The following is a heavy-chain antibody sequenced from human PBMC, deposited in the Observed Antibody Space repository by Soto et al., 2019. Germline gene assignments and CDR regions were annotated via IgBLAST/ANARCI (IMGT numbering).Heavy chain of an antibody. V-gene: IGHV4-39*01. CDR1: GGSISSSSYY. CDR3: ARVWFGELLLFDY. D-gene: IGHD3-10*01. Sequence: SETLSLTCTVSGGSISSSSYYWGWIRQPPGKGLEWIGSIYYSGSTYYNPSLKSRVTISVDTSKNQFSLKLSFVTAADTAVYYCARVWFGELLLFDYWGQGTLVTVSS. J-gene: IGHJ4*02. CDR2: IYYSGST.